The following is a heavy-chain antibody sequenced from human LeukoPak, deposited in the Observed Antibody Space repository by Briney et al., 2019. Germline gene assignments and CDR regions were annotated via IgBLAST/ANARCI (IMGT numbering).Heavy chain of an antibody. Sequence: ASVKVSCKASGYTFTGYYMHWVRQAPGQGLEWMGWINPTSGGTNYAQKFQGWVTMTRDTSISTAYMELSRLRSDDTAVYYCARAPNDCSSTSCYRGYYFDYWGQGTLVTVSS. D-gene: IGHD2-2*01. CDR2: INPTSGGT. V-gene: IGHV1-2*04. CDR3: ARAPNDCSSTSCYRGYYFDY. J-gene: IGHJ4*02. CDR1: GYTFTGYY.